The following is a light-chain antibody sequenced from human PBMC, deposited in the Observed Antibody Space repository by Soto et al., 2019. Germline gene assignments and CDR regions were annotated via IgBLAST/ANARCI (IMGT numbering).Light chain of an antibody. CDR2: HAS. J-gene: IGKJ2*01. Sequence: DIVLTQSPGTLSLSPGESATLSCRANQVVSSSYLAWYQQKPGQAPRLLIYHASDRATGIPERFSGSGSGTDFTLTITRLEAEDFALCFCQQYGTFPFSFGQGTKVEMK. CDR1: QVVSSSY. CDR3: QQYGTFPFS. V-gene: IGKV3-20*01.